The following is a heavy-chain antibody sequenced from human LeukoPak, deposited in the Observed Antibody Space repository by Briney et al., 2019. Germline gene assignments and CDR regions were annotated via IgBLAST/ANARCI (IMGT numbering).Heavy chain of an antibody. Sequence: GGSLRLSCAASGFTFSSYAMSWVRQAPGKGLEWVSAISGSGGSTYYADSVKGRFTISRDNSKNTLYLQMNSLRAEDTAVYYCAKAFSAITYSSGWYYFDYWGQGTLVTVSS. V-gene: IGHV3-23*01. CDR2: ISGSGGST. D-gene: IGHD6-19*01. J-gene: IGHJ4*02. CDR1: GFTFSSYA. CDR3: AKAFSAITYSSGWYYFDY.